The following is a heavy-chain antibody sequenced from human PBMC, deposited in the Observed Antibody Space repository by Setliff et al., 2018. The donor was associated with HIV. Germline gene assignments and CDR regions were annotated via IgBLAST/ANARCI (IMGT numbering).Heavy chain of an antibody. J-gene: IGHJ4*02. Sequence: PSETLSLTCTVSGDSISSSSYYWGWIRQPPGKGLEWIGYIFYSGSTNYNPSLKSRVTISVDTSKNQFSLKLSSVTAADTAVYYCARTQQTYYYDSSGYYFDYWGQGTLVTVSS. CDR2: IFYSGST. D-gene: IGHD3-22*01. V-gene: IGHV4-61*05. CDR1: GDSISSSSYY. CDR3: ARTQQTYYYDSSGYYFDY.